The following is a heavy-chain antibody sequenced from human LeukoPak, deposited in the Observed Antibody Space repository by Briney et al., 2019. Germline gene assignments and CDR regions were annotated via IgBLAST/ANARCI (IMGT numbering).Heavy chain of an antibody. CDR1: GYSFTSYY. V-gene: IGHV1-46*01. Sequence: GESLKISCKGSGYSFTSYYMHWVRQAPGQGLEWMGIINPRGGSTSYAQKFQGRVTMTRDTSTSTVYMELSSLTSEDTAVYYCARDLTLGELSPGDYWGQGTLVTVSS. CDR2: INPRGGST. D-gene: IGHD3-16*01. CDR3: ARDLTLGELSPGDY. J-gene: IGHJ4*02.